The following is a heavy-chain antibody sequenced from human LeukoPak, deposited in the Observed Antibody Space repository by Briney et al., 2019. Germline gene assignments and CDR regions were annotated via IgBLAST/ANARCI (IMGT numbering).Heavy chain of an antibody. CDR1: GFTFSSYA. Sequence: GGSLRLTCAASGFTFSSYAMSWVRQAPGKGLEWVSAISGSGGSTYYADSVKGRFTISRDNSKNTLYLQMNSLRAEHTAVYYCAKDSWYDRLRQDAFDIWGQGTMVTVSS. D-gene: IGHD5-12*01. J-gene: IGHJ3*02. CDR2: ISGSGGST. V-gene: IGHV3-23*01. CDR3: AKDSWYDRLRQDAFDI.